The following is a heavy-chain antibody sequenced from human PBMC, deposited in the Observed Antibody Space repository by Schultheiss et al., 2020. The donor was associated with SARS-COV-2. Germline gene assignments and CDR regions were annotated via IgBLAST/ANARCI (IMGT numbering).Heavy chain of an antibody. J-gene: IGHJ4*02. CDR1: GFTFSSYA. V-gene: IGHV3-30-3*01. Sequence: GESLKISCAASGFTFSSYAMHWVRQAPGKGLEWVAVISYDGSNKYYADSVKGRFTISRDNSKNTLYLQINSLRAEDTAVYYCARSEINYDSSGYGPKYYFDYWGQGTLVTVSS. CDR3: ARSEINYDSSGYGPKYYFDY. D-gene: IGHD3-22*01. CDR2: ISYDGSNK.